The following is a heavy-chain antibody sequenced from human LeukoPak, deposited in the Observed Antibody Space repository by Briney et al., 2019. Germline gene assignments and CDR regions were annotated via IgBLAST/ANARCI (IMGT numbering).Heavy chain of an antibody. V-gene: IGHV3-53*01. CDR2: IYSGGST. J-gene: IGHJ4*02. CDR1: GFTVSSNY. D-gene: IGHD3-16*02. CDR3: ASPGGLGELSPFDY. Sequence: PGGSLRLSCAASGFTVSSNYMSWVRQAPGKGLEWVSVIYSGGSTYYADSVEGRFTISRDNSKNTLYLQMNSLRAEDTAVYYCASPGGLGELSPFDYWGQGTLVTVSS.